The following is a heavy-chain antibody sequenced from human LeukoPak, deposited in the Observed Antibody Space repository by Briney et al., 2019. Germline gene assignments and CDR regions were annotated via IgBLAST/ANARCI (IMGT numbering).Heavy chain of an antibody. CDR2: ISAYNGNT. CDR1: GYTFTSYG. CDR3: ARAGSYDILTYYYYGMDV. J-gene: IGHJ6*02. V-gene: IGHV1-18*01. D-gene: IGHD3-9*01. Sequence: ASVKVSCKASGYTFTSYGISWVRQAPGQGLEWMGWISAYNGNTNYAQKLQGRVTMTTDTSTSTAYMELRGLRSDDTAVYYCARAGSYDILTYYYYGMDVWGQGTTVTVSS.